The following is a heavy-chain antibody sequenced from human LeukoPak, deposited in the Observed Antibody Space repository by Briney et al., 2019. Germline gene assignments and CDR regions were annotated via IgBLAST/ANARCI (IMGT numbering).Heavy chain of an antibody. CDR3: ARSREPEYFHH. V-gene: IGHV5-51*01. D-gene: IGHD1-26*01. CDR1: GYSFTSYW. CDR2: IYPDDSDT. J-gene: IGHJ1*01. Sequence: GESLKISCKGSGYSFTSYWIGWVRQMPGKGLEWMGIIYPDDSDTRYSPSFQGQVTISADKSISTAYLQWSSLKASDSAMYYCARSREPEYFHHWGQGTLVTVSS.